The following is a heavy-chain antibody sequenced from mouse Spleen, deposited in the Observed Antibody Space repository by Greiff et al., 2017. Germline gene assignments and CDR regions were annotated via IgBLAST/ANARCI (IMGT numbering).Heavy chain of an antibody. CDR3: APHITTGGAMDY. CDR1: GYTFTSYW. CDR2: IDPSDSYT. Sequence: QVQLQQPGAELVMPGASVKLSCKASGYTFTSYWMHWVKQRPGQGLEWIGEIDPSDSYTNYNQKFKGKATLTVDKSSSTAYMQLSSLTSEDSAVYYCAPHITTGGAMDYWGQGTSVTVSS. V-gene: IGHV1-69*01. J-gene: IGHJ4*01. D-gene: IGHD1-1*01.